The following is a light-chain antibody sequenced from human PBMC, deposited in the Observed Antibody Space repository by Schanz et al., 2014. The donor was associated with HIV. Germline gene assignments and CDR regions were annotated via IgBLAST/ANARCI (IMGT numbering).Light chain of an antibody. CDR1: SSDVGSYDY. J-gene: IGLJ2*01. Sequence: QSALIQPPSVSGSPGQSVTISCTGTSSDVGSYDYVSWFQQHPGKAPKLMIYEVTKRPSGVPDRFSGSKSGTSASLAITGLQAEDEADYYCSSYGGFNNFVVFGGGTKLTVL. V-gene: IGLV2-8*01. CDR3: SSYGGFNNFVV. CDR2: EVT.